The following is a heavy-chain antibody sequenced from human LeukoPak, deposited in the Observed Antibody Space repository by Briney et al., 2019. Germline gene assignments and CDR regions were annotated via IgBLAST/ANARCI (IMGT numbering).Heavy chain of an antibody. V-gene: IGHV3-23*01. CDR3: EKDRSWRLVAGDFDY. J-gene: IGHJ4*02. CDR2: ISGSGGSK. Sequence: PGGSLRLSCAPSGFTLSSYAKSCVPEAPGRGREGVSHISGSGGSKDYADTVNCRFTIYRDNSKNTLYLKMNSLKAEDTAVYDCEKDRSWRLVAGDFDYWGQGTLVTVSS. D-gene: IGHD6-19*01. CDR1: GFTLSSYA.